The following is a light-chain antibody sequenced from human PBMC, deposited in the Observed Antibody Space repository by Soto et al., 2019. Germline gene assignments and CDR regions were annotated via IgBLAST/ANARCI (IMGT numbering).Light chain of an antibody. Sequence: IVLTQSPCTLSLSPGERATLSCRASQSVSSSYLAWYQQKPGQAPRLLIYSASSRATGIPDRFSGSGSGTDFTLTISRLEPEDFAVYYCQQYGSSPLTFGGGTKVDIK. CDR2: SAS. V-gene: IGKV3-20*01. CDR3: QQYGSSPLT. CDR1: QSVSSSY. J-gene: IGKJ4*01.